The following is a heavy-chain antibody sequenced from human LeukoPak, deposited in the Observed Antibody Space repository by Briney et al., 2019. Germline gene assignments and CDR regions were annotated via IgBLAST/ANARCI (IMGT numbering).Heavy chain of an antibody. CDR2: IKEDGSEK. CDR3: ARPRVPTARGWLDP. Sequence: GGSLRLSCAASGFTFSRYWMNRVRQAPGKGLEWVASIKEDGSEKSYVDSVKGRFTISRDNAKNTLYLQMNSLRAEDTAVYYCARPRVPTARGWLDPWGQGTLVTVSS. V-gene: IGHV3-7*01. CDR1: GFTFSRYW. J-gene: IGHJ5*02. D-gene: IGHD2-2*01.